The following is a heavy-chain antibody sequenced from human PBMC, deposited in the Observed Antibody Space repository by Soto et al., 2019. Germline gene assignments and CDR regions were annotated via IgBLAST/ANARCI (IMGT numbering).Heavy chain of an antibody. V-gene: IGHV5-51*01. CDR3: ATGILGFYFDS. CDR2: IYPADSDT. CDR1: GYRFTNYW. J-gene: IGHJ4*02. Sequence: GESLKISCKASGYRFTNYWIGWVRQRPGKGLEWMGFIYPADSDTRYSPSSQGQVTFSVDTSTATAFLQWNSLKASDTAIYFCATGILGFYFDSWGQGNQVTVSS.